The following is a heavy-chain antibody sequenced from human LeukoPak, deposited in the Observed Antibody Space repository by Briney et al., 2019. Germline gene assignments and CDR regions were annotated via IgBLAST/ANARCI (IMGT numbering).Heavy chain of an antibody. V-gene: IGHV3-21*01. CDR2: ISSSSSYI. J-gene: IGHJ6*03. CDR1: GFTFSSYS. CDR3: ARDMVRGPKAKGYYMDV. Sequence: GGSLRLSCAASGFTFSSYSMNWVRQAPGKGLEWVSSISSSSSYIYYADSVKGRFTISRDNAKNSLYLQMNSLRAEDTAVYYCARDMVRGPKAKGYYMDVWGKGTTVTISS. D-gene: IGHD3-10*01.